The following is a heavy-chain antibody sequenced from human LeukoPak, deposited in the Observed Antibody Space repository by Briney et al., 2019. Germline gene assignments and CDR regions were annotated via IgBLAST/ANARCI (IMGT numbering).Heavy chain of an antibody. CDR3: ARPIDNGSGSYYFVY. Sequence: GGSLRLSCAASGFTFSYYAMQWVRQAPGKGLEWVAVISYDGSNEYYADSVKGRFTISRDNSKNTLSLQMNTLRPEDTAVYYCARPIDNGSGSYYFVYWGQGTLVTVSS. CDR2: ISYDGSNE. V-gene: IGHV3-30-3*01. D-gene: IGHD3-10*01. J-gene: IGHJ4*02. CDR1: GFTFSYYA.